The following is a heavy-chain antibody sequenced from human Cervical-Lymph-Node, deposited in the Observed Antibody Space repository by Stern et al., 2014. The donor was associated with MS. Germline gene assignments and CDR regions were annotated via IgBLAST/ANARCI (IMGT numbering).Heavy chain of an antibody. J-gene: IGHJ4*02. CDR1: GGSISSYY. D-gene: IGHD6-6*01. CDR3: ARIRSYSSSYYFDY. V-gene: IGHV4-59*01. Sequence: VQLVESAPGLVKPSETLSLTCTASGGSISSYYWSLIRQPPGKGLEWLGYIYYSGSTNYNPSLKSRVTISVDTSKNQFSLKLSSVTAADTAVYYCARIRSYSSSYYFDYWGQGTLVTVSS. CDR2: IYYSGST.